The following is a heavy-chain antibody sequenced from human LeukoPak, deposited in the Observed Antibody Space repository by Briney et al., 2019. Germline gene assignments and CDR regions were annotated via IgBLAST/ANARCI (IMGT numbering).Heavy chain of an antibody. CDR3: ARGRNYYDSSGYPLPLDY. V-gene: IGHV4-34*01. CDR1: GGSFSGFF. D-gene: IGHD3-22*01. CDR2: INHSGST. Sequence: SETLSLTCAVYGGSFSGFFWTWIRQPPGKGLEWIGEINHSGSTNYNPSLKSRVTISVDTSKNQFSLKLSSVTAADTAVYYCARGRNYYDSSGYPLPLDYWGQGTLVTVSS. J-gene: IGHJ4*02.